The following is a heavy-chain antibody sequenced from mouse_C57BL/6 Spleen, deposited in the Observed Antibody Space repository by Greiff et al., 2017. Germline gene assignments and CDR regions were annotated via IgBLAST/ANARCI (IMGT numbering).Heavy chain of an antibody. CDR3: ARDDYYFDY. Sequence: DVQLQESGPGLVKPSQSLSLTCSVTGYSITSGYYWNWIRQFPGNKLEWMGYISYDGSNNYNPSLKNRISITRDTSKNQFFLKLNSVTTEDTATYYCARDDYYFDYWGQGTTLTVSS. D-gene: IGHD2-4*01. J-gene: IGHJ2*01. CDR1: GYSITSGYY. V-gene: IGHV3-6*01. CDR2: ISYDGSN.